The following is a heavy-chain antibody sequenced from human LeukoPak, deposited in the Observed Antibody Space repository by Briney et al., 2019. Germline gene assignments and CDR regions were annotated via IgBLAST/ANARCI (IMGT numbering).Heavy chain of an antibody. CDR2: IYTSGST. CDR1: GGSISSYY. Sequence: SETLSLTCTVSGGSISSYYWSWIRQPAGKGLEWIGRIYTSGSTNYNPSLKSRVTMSVDTSKNQFSLKLSSVTAADTAVYYCARDGYYGSGTYFDYWGQGTLVTVSS. CDR3: ARDGYYGSGTYFDY. V-gene: IGHV4-4*07. J-gene: IGHJ4*02. D-gene: IGHD3-10*01.